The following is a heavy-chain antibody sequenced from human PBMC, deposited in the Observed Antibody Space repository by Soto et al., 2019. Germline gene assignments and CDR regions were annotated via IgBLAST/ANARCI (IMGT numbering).Heavy chain of an antibody. Sequence: EAQLLESGGGLVQPGESLTLSCVASHFAFNIDAMTWVRQAPGKGLEWVSSMSGSGSSIYYADSVKGRFTITRDKSKKTICLPINRLTAGDTAVYWCARDNWNSAYYGLDDWGQGTTITVS. J-gene: IGHJ6*02. CDR3: ARDNWNSAYYGLDD. V-gene: IGHV3-23*01. CDR2: MSGSGSSI. CDR1: HFAFNIDA. D-gene: IGHD1-20*01.